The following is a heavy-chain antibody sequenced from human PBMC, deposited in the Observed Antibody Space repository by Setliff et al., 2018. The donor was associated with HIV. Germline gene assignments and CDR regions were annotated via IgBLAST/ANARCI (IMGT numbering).Heavy chain of an antibody. V-gene: IGHV4-34*01. CDR2: INHSGNT. Sequence: PSETLSLTCAVYGGPFSGFYWAWIRQAPGEGLEWIGEINHSGNTNYNPSLKSRVIMSVHRSRSQLSLKVNSVTAAATATYYCARHVIGVGMLYSWDAFDYWGRGTLFTVSS. CDR3: ARHVIGVGMLYSWDAFDY. D-gene: IGHD2-21*01. J-gene: IGHJ4*02. CDR1: GGPFSGFY.